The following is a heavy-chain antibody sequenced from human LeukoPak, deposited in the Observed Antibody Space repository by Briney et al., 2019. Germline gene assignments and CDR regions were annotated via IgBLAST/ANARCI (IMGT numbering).Heavy chain of an antibody. CDR1: GYTFTSYG. V-gene: IGHV1-18*01. J-gene: IGHJ4*02. CDR2: ISAYNGNT. Sequence: ASVKVSCKASGYTFTSYGISWVRQAPGQGLEWMGWISAYNGNTKYAQKFQGRVTMTRGTSISTAYMELSRLTSDDTAVYYCARGSSSWYVGPPLDYWGQGTLVTVSS. CDR3: ARGSSSWYVGPPLDY. D-gene: IGHD6-13*01.